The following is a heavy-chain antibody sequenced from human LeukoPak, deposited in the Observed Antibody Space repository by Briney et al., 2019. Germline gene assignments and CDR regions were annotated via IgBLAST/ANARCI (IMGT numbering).Heavy chain of an antibody. Sequence: GGSLRLSCAASGFTFSGYWMSWVRQPPGKGLEWVSSISSSSSYIYYADSVKGRFTISRDNAKNSLYLQMNSLRAEDTAVYYCASWFGYCSSTSCYNYWGQGTLVTVSS. J-gene: IGHJ4*02. CDR2: ISSSSSYI. V-gene: IGHV3-21*01. CDR1: GFTFSGYW. D-gene: IGHD2-2*02. CDR3: ASWFGYCSSTSCYNY.